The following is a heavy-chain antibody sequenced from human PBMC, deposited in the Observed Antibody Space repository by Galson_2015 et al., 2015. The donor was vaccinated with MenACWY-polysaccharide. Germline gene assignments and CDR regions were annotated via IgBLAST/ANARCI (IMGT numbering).Heavy chain of an antibody. J-gene: IGHJ4*02. CDR1: GFTFSSFG. Sequence: SLRLSCAASGFTFSSFGIHWVRQAPGKGLEWVAGISYDGNKKYYVDSVKGRFTISRDNSKNTLYLQMNSLRPEDTAVSYCAKDRIYYSSSWFGAFDYWGQGALVTVSS. V-gene: IGHV3-30*18. D-gene: IGHD3-10*01. CDR2: ISYDGNKK. CDR3: AKDRIYYSSSWFGAFDY.